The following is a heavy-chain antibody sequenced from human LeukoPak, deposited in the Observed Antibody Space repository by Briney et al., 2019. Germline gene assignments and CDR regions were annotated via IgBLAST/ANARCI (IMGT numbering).Heavy chain of an antibody. CDR3: ARGTTVIQTLDY. J-gene: IGHJ4*02. CDR2: ITPNSGGT. Sequence: ASVKVSCKASGYTFTGYYMHWVRQAPGQGLEWMGRITPNSGGTNYAQKFQGRVIMTGDTSISTAYMELSRLRSDDTAVYYCARGTTVIQTLDYWGQGTLVTVSS. V-gene: IGHV1-2*06. CDR1: GYTFTGYY. D-gene: IGHD4-17*01.